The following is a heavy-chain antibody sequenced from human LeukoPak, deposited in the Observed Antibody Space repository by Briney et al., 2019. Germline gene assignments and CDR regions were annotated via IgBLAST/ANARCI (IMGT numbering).Heavy chain of an antibody. V-gene: IGHV3-21*01. CDR1: GFTFSSYS. Sequence: GGSLRLSCAASGFTFSSYSMNWVRPAPGKGLEWVPSISSSTSYIYYADSVKDRFTISRNNAHNSLYLPMNSLRAEDTAVYYCARGYCSGGSCYSDSDFDYWGQGTLVTVSS. J-gene: IGHJ4*02. D-gene: IGHD2-15*01. CDR3: ARGYCSGGSCYSDSDFDY. CDR2: ISSSTSYI.